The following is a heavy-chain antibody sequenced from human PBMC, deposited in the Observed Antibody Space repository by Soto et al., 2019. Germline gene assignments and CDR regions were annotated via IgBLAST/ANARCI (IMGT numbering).Heavy chain of an antibody. CDR2: INHSGST. CDR3: ARDKITGLFDY. Sequence: SETLSLTCAVYGGSFSGYYWTWIRQPPGTGLEWIGEINHSGSTNYNPSLKSRVTISVDTSKNQFSLKLTSVTAADTAVYYCARDKITGLFDYWGQGTQVTGLL. J-gene: IGHJ4*02. V-gene: IGHV4-34*01. D-gene: IGHD2-8*02. CDR1: GGSFSGYY.